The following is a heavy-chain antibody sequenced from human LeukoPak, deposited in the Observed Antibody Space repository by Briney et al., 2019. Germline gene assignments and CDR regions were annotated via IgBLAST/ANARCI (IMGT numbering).Heavy chain of an antibody. J-gene: IGHJ3*02. CDR3: AKDGGPNYDSSGYYSDDAFDI. D-gene: IGHD3-22*01. CDR1: GFTFSSYS. Sequence: GGSLRLSCAASGFTFSSYSMNWVRQAPGKGLEWVSGISNNGSNTYYADSVKGRFTISRDNSKNTLYLQVNSLRAEDTAIYYCAKDGGPNYDSSGYYSDDAFDIWGQGTMVTVSS. CDR2: ISNNGSNT. V-gene: IGHV3-23*01.